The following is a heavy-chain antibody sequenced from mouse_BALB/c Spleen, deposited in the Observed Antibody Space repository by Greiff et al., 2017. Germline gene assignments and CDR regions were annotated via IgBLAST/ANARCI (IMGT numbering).Heavy chain of an antibody. V-gene: IGHV2-9*02. CDR1: GFSLTSYG. D-gene: IGHD1-2*01. J-gene: IGHJ4*01. Sequence: VQLQQSGPGLVAPSQSLSITCTVSGFSLTSYGVHWVRQPPGKGLEWLGVIWAGGSTNYNSALMSRLSISKDNTKSQVFLKMNSLQTDDTAMYYCARSLLREGYAMDYWGQGTSVTVSS. CDR2: IWAGGST. CDR3: ARSLLREGYAMDY.